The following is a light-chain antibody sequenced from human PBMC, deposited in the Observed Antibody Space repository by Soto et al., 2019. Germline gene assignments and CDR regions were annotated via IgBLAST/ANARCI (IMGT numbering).Light chain of an antibody. V-gene: IGKV3-11*01. CDR3: QQRTDWPPLT. CDR1: QNINNY. J-gene: IGKJ4*01. Sequence: EIVLTQSPATLSLSPGDTATLSCRASQNINNYLAWYQQKPGQAPRLLIYDASNRATGIPQRFSGRGSGTDFTLTISSLEPEDFAVYSCQQRTDWPPLTFGGGTNVEVK. CDR2: DAS.